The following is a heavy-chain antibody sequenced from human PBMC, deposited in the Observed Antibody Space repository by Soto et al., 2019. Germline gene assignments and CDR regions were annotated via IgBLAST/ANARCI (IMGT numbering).Heavy chain of an antibody. CDR3: ARHTLSTWDAFDL. J-gene: IGHJ3*01. V-gene: IGHV5-51*01. D-gene: IGHD2-2*01. Sequence: PGEALKISCKGSGYRFSTYWIGWVRQMPGQGMEWMGIVFPADSNTRYSPSFQGQVTLSADKSISTAYLQWNSLQASDTAMYSCARHTLSTWDAFDLWGQGTMVTVSS. CDR1: GYRFSTYW. CDR2: VFPADSNT.